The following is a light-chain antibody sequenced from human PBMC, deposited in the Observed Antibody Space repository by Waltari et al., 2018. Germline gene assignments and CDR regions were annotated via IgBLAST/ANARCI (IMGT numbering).Light chain of an antibody. CDR2: VNSDGSH. V-gene: IGLV4-69*01. CDR3: QTGGHGTWV. J-gene: IGLJ3*02. Sequence: QLVLTQSPSASASLGASVKLTCTLSSGHSSNVIAWHQQQPEKGPRYLMKVNSDGSHSKGDKIPDRFSGSSSGAEHYLTIASLQAGDEADYYWQTGGHGTWVFGGGTKLSVL. CDR1: SGHSSNV.